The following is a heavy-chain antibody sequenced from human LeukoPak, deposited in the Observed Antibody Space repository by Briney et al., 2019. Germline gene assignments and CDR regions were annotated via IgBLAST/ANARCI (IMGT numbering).Heavy chain of an antibody. J-gene: IGHJ4*02. V-gene: IGHV3-21*01. CDR1: GFTFSSYS. CDR3: ASIYCSGGSCYD. Sequence: GGSLRLSCAASGFTFSSYSMSWVRQAPGKGLEWVSSISSSSYIYYADSVKGRFTISRDNAKNSLYLQMNSLRAEDTAVYYCASIYCSGGSCYDWGQGTLVTVSS. CDR2: ISSSSYI. D-gene: IGHD2-15*01.